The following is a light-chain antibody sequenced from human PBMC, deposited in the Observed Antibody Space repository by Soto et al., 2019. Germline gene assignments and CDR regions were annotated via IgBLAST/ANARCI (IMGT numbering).Light chain of an antibody. Sequence: DIQMTQSVSTLSASVGDRVTITCRASQSISSWLAWYQQKPGKAPKLLIYKASTLESGVPSRFSGSGSGTEFTLTISSXQPDDFAIYYCQQYNSYSRTFGQGTKVDIK. CDR1: QSISSW. CDR2: KAS. CDR3: QQYNSYSRT. V-gene: IGKV1-5*03. J-gene: IGKJ1*01.